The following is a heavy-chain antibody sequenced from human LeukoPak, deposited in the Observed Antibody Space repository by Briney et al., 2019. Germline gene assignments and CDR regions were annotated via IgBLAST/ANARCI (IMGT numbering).Heavy chain of an antibody. CDR2: ISSSSSYI. J-gene: IGHJ4*02. Sequence: GGSLRLSCAASGFTFSNYAMTWVRQAPGKGLEWVSSISSSSSYIYYADSVKGRFTISRDNAKNSLYLQMNSLRAEDTAVYYCARDMAVAGIFDYWGQGTLVTVSS. D-gene: IGHD6-19*01. CDR3: ARDMAVAGIFDY. CDR1: GFTFSNYA. V-gene: IGHV3-21*01.